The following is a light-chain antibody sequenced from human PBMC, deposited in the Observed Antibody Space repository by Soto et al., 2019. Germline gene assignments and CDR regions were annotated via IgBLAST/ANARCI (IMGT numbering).Light chain of an antibody. V-gene: IGLV1-47*01. CDR2: RNN. J-gene: IGLJ2*01. CDR3: AAWDVSLSGVV. Sequence: QSVLTQPPSASGTPGQRVTISCSGSSSNIGSNYVYWYQQLPGTAPKLLIYRNNQRPSGVPDRFAGSKSGTSASLAISGLRREHEADYYCAAWDVSLSGVVFGGGTKLTVL. CDR1: SSNIGSNY.